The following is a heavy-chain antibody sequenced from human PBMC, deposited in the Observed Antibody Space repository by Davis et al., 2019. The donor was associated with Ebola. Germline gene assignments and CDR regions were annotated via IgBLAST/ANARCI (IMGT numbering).Heavy chain of an antibody. V-gene: IGHV3-73*01. CDR3: KHGSNSGDY. D-gene: IGHD4-23*01. Sequence: GESLKISCAASGFTFSGSGIHWVRQASGTGLEWVGRVKSKANSYATAYAASVKGRFTISRDDSKNTAYLQMNSLKTEDTAVYYCKHGSNSGDYWGQGTLVTVSS. CDR1: GFTFSGSG. CDR2: VKSKANSYAT. J-gene: IGHJ4*02.